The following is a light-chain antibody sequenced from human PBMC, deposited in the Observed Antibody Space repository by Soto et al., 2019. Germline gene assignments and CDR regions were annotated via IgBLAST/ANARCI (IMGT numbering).Light chain of an antibody. CDR1: SSDVGGYNY. Sequence: SGTGAPRQARSIFLTGNSSDVGGYNYVSWYQHHPGKVPQLLIYDVINRPSGVSDRFSGSKSGNTASLTISGLQAEDEADYYCYSYTTSNTYVFGTGTKVTVL. J-gene: IGLJ1*01. V-gene: IGLV2-14*03. CDR3: YSYTTSNTYV. CDR2: DVI.